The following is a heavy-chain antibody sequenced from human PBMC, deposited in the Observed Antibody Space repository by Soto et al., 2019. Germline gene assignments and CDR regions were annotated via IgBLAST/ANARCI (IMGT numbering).Heavy chain of an antibody. CDR2: ISGSGGST. Sequence: LRLSCAASGFTFSSYAMSWVRQAPGKGLEWVSAISGSGGSTYYADSVKGRFTISRDNSKNTLYLQMNSLRAEDTAVYYCAREMYYDFWSGYYYYYYGMDVWGQGTTVTVSS. D-gene: IGHD3-3*01. J-gene: IGHJ6*02. CDR1: GFTFSSYA. CDR3: AREMYYDFWSGYYYYYYGMDV. V-gene: IGHV3-23*01.